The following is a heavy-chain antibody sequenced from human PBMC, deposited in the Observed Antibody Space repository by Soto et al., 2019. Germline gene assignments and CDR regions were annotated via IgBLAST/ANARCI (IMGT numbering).Heavy chain of an antibody. J-gene: IGHJ5*02. CDR1: GYTFTSYA. D-gene: IGHD3-10*01. CDR3: ARDPLDYYGSGSYYFVSVWFDP. Sequence: ASLKVSCKASGYTFTSYAMHWVRQAPGQRLEWMGWINAGNGNTKYSQKFQGRVTITRDTSASTAYMELSSLRSEDTAVYYCARDPLDYYGSGSYYFVSVWFDPWGQGTLVNVSS. CDR2: INAGNGNT. V-gene: IGHV1-3*01.